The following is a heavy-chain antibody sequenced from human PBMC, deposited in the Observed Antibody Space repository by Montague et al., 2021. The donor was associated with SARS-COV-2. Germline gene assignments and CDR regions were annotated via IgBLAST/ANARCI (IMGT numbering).Heavy chain of an antibody. J-gene: IGHJ4*02. V-gene: IGHV4-59*13. CDR1: GDSISGFY. CDR2: IYYSGIT. D-gene: IGHD6-13*01. CDR3: ARGVVAAPDTSDY. Sequence: SETLSLTCTVSGDSISGFYWNWIRQPPGKGLEWIGKIYYSGITHYNPSLKSRVTISVDTSKNQFSLKLISVTAADTALYYCARGVVAAPDTSDYWGQGTLVTVSS.